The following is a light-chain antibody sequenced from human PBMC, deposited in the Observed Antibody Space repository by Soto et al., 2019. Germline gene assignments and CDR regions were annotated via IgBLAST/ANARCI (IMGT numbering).Light chain of an antibody. J-gene: IGKJ1*01. V-gene: IGKV4-1*01. CDR1: QSVLYSSNNKNY. CDR3: QQYYSPPPA. Sequence: DIVMTQSPVSLAVSLGERATINCRSSQSVLYSSNNKNYLAWYQQKPGQPPKLLIYWASTRESGVPDRFSGGGSGTEFTLTISSLQAEDVAFYYCQQYYSPPPAFGHGTKVEIK. CDR2: WAS.